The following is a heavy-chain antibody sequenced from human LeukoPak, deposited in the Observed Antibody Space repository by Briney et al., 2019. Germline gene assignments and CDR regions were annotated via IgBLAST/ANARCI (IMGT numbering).Heavy chain of an antibody. D-gene: IGHD6-19*01. V-gene: IGHV4-61*02. CDR3: ARPDSSGSFDY. CDR2: IYTSGST. J-gene: IGHJ4*02. CDR1: GGSISSGRYY. Sequence: PSQTLSLTCTVSGGSISSGRYYWSWIRQPAGKGLEWIGRIYTSGSTNYNPSLNSRVTISVDTSKNQFSLKLSSVTAADTAVYYCARPDSSGSFDYWGQGTLVTVSS.